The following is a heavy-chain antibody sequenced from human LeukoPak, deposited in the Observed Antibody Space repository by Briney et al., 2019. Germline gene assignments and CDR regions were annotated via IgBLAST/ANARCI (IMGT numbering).Heavy chain of an antibody. D-gene: IGHD6-19*01. CDR1: GFTFSSYG. J-gene: IGHJ4*02. CDR2: ISGSVGTI. Sequence: GGSLRLSCAASGFTFSSYGMSWVRQAPGKGLEWVSSISGSVGTIYYADSVKGRFTISRDNAKNSLYLQMDSLSAEDTAFYYCAKNLGSGWYFPFDYWGQGTLVTVSS. CDR3: AKNLGSGWYFPFDY. V-gene: IGHV3-23*01.